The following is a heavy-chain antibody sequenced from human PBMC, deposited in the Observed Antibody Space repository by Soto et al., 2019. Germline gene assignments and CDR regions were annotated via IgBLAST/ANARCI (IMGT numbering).Heavy chain of an antibody. CDR1: GGTFSSYA. Sequence: GASVKVSCKASGGTFSSYAIRWVRQAPGKGLEWMGGSIPIFGTANYAQKFQGRVTITADESTSTAYMELSSLRSEDTAVYYCARSRGGYGDYYYYCGMDVWGQGTTVTVSS. CDR2: SIPIFGTA. CDR3: ARSRGGYGDYYYYCGMDV. J-gene: IGHJ6*02. V-gene: IGHV1-69*13. D-gene: IGHD4-17*01.